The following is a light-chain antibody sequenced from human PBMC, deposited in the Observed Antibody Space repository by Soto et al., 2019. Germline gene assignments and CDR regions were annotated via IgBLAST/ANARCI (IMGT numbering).Light chain of an antibody. J-gene: IGKJ2*01. CDR1: QSVLYKSNNKNY. V-gene: IGKV4-1*01. CDR3: QQYESTPPT. CDR2: WAS. Sequence: DIVMTQSPDALAVSLGERATINCKSSQSVLYKSNNKNYLAWYQQRPGQPPKLLIYWASTRESGVPDRFSGSRSGTDFTLTITSLQAEDVAVYYCQQYESTPPTFGQGTKLEIK.